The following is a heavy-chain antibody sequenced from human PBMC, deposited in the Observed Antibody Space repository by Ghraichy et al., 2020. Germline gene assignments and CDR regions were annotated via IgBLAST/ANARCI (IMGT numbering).Heavy chain of an antibody. V-gene: IGHV4-34*01. J-gene: IGHJ6*03. D-gene: IGHD3-10*01. CDR1: GGSFSGYY. CDR3: ARGGRELFLPPYYYYYYYMDV. Sequence: GSLKLSCAVYGGSFSGYYWSWIRQPPGKGLEWIGEINHSGSTNYNPSLKSRVTISVDTSKNQFSLKLSSVTAADTAVYYCARGGRELFLPPYYYYYYYMDVWGKGTTVTVSS. CDR2: INHSGST.